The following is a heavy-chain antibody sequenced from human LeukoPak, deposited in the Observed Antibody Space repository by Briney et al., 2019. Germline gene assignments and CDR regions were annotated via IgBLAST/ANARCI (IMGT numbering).Heavy chain of an antibody. CDR1: GGTFSSYA. J-gene: IGHJ4*02. V-gene: IGHV1-69*06. Sequence: SVKVSCKASGGTFSSYAISWVRQAPGQGLEWMGGIIPIFGTANNAQKFQGRVTITADKSTSTAYMELSSLRSEDTAVYYCARRYSSGWYVFDYWGQGTLVTVSS. CDR2: IIPIFGTA. CDR3: ARRYSSGWYVFDY. D-gene: IGHD6-19*01.